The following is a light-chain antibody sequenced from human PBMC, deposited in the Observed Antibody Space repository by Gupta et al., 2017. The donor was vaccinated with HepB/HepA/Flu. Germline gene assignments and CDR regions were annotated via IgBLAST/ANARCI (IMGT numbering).Light chain of an antibody. V-gene: IGKV1-8*01. CDR2: AAS. Sequence: AIRMTQSPSSLSASTGDRVTLTCRASQDINSYLAWYQEKPGKAPELLIYAASTLQSGVPSRFSGSGSGTDFTLTISRLQSEDFGVFYCQQDYDFPFTFGQGTKMDIK. J-gene: IGKJ2*01. CDR1: QDINSY. CDR3: QQDYDFPFT.